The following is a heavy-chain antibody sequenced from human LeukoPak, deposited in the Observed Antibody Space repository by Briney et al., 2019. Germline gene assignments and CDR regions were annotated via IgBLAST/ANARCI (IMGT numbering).Heavy chain of an antibody. CDR2: IYYSGST. CDR1: GGSISSSSYY. CDR3: ASTPYYIAVAGLFDY. V-gene: IGHV4-39*01. Sequence: PSETLSLTXTVSGGSISSSSYYWGWIRQPPGKGLEWIGSIYYSGSTYYNPSLKSRVTISVDTSKNQFSLKLSSVTAADTAVYYCASTPYYIAVAGLFDYWGRGTLVTVSS. J-gene: IGHJ4*02. D-gene: IGHD6-19*01.